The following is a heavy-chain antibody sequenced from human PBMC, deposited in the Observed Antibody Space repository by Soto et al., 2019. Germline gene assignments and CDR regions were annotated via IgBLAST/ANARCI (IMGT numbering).Heavy chain of an antibody. CDR3: AGIAIVASSVSYYYYGMDV. J-gene: IGHJ6*02. D-gene: IGHD5-12*01. V-gene: IGHV4-31*03. CDR1: GGSLRRGGYY. CDR2: IYDSGST. Sequence: PSETLSLTCTVSGGSLRRGGYYWNWIRQPPGEGLEGIGYIYDSGSTYYNPSLKSRVTISADTSKNQFSLKLRSVTAADTAVYYCAGIAIVASSVSYYYYGMDVWGQGTTVTVSS.